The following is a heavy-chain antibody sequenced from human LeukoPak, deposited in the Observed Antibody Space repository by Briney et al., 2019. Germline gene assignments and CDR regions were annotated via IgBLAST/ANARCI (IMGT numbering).Heavy chain of an antibody. V-gene: IGHV3-30-3*01. CDR1: GFTFSSYA. CDR2: ISYDGSNK. Sequence: GRSLRLSCAASGFTFSSYAMHWVRQAPGKGLEWVAVISYDGSNKYYADSVKGRFTISRDNSKNTLYLQMNSLRAEDTAVYYCAKDGPYGDYSFDYWGQGTLVTVSS. D-gene: IGHD4-17*01. CDR3: AKDGPYGDYSFDY. J-gene: IGHJ4*02.